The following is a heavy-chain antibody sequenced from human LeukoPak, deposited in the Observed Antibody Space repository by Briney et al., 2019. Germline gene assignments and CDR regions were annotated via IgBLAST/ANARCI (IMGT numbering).Heavy chain of an antibody. CDR2: INTNTGNP. V-gene: IGHV7-4-1*02. CDR1: GYTFTNYA. Sequence: ASVKVSCKASGYTFTNYAMNWVRQAPGQGLEWMGWINTNTGNPTYAQGFTGRFVFSLDTSVSTAYLQISSLKTEDTAVYYCARKGDDHNRGSFRVFDYWGLGTLITVSS. D-gene: IGHD5-24*01. CDR3: ARKGDDHNRGSFRVFDY. J-gene: IGHJ4*02.